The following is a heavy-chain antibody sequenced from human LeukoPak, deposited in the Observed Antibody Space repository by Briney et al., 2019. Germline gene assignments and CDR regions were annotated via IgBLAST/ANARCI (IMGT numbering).Heavy chain of an antibody. CDR1: GYTFTSYG. CDR2: ISTYNGNT. D-gene: IGHD1-26*01. J-gene: IGHJ4*02. Sequence: GASVKVSCKASGYTFTSYGISWVRQAPGQGLEWMGWISTYNGNTNYAQKLQGRVTMTTDTSTSTVYMELRSLRSDDTALYYCARDLLGATSPFDYWGQGTLVTVSS. V-gene: IGHV1-18*01. CDR3: ARDLLGATSPFDY.